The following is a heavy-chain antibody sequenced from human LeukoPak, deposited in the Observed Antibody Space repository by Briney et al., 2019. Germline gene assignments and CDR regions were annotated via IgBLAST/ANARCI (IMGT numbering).Heavy chain of an antibody. D-gene: IGHD2-2*01. V-gene: IGHV1-46*01. CDR3: AREISDGYCSSTSCYGWAY. CDR1: GGTFSSYA. CDR2: INPSGGST. J-gene: IGHJ4*02. Sequence: ASVKVSCKASGGTFSSYAISWVRQAPGQGLEWMGIINPSGGSTSYAQKFQGRVTMTRDTSTSTVYMELSSLRSEDTAVYYCAREISDGYCSSTSCYGWAYWGQGTLVTVSS.